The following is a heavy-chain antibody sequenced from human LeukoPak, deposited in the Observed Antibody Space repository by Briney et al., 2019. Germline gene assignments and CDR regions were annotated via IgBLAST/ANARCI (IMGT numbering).Heavy chain of an antibody. CDR1: GFTFSNYG. CDR3: AKAVAPQSSGWYDY. Sequence: PGRSLRLSCAASGFTFSNYGLHWVRQAPGEGLEWVAAISSDGSDEFYADSVKGRFTISRDNSKKTLYLQMNSLRAEDTAVYYCAKAVAPQSSGWYDYWGQGTLVTVSS. CDR2: ISSDGSDE. D-gene: IGHD6-19*01. J-gene: IGHJ4*02. V-gene: IGHV3-30*18.